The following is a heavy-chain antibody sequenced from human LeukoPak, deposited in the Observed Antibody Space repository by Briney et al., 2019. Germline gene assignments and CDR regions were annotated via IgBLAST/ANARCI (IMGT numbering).Heavy chain of an antibody. V-gene: IGHV4-59*08. CDR3: ARPNYDSGSFSTTQPYLYFFDY. CDR2: IYYSGST. D-gene: IGHD3-10*01. J-gene: IGHJ4*02. CDR1: GGSISIYY. Sequence: SETLSLTCTVSGGSISIYYWSWIRQPPGKGLEWIGYIYYSGSTNYNPSLKSRVTISVDTSKNQFSLKLTSVTAADTAVYYCARPNYDSGSFSTTQPYLYFFDYWGQGTLVTGSS.